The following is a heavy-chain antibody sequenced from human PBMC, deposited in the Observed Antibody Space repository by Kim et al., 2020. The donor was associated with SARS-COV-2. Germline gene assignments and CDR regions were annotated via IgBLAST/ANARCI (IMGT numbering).Heavy chain of an antibody. D-gene: IGHD1-26*01. CDR1: GGSISSSSYY. V-gene: IGHV4-39*01. J-gene: IGHJ5*02. CDR3: ARRKGRWERLLSWFDP. CDR2: IYYSGST. Sequence: SETLSLTCTVSGGSISSSSYYWGWIRQPPGKGLEWIGSIYYSGSTYYNPSLKSRVTITVDTSKNQFSLKLSSVTAADTAVYYCARRKGRWERLLSWFDPWGQGTLVTVSS.